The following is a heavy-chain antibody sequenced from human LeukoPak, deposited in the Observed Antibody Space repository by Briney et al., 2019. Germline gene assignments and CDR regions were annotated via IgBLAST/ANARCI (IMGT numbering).Heavy chain of an antibody. CDR1: GFTFSSYA. V-gene: IGHV3-23*01. Sequence: PGGSLRLSCAASGFTFSSYAMSWVRQAPGKGLEWVSAISGSGGSTYYADSVKGRSTISRDNSKNTLYLQMNSLRAEDTAVYYCAKLGRGPESALDIWGQGTMVTVSS. CDR2: ISGSGGST. CDR3: AKLGRGPESALDI. D-gene: IGHD5-12*01. J-gene: IGHJ3*02.